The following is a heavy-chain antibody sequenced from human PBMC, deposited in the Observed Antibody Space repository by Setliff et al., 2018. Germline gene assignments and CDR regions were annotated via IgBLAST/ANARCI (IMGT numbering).Heavy chain of an antibody. CDR2: IDWNGGRI. Sequence: PGGSLRLSCAASGFTFNDYGLTWLRRVPGKGLEWVSGIDWNGGRIGYADSVKGRFTISRDNAKNSLYLQMNGLRAEDTAIYYCVRDVSRWLQFLGFFDQWGQGILVTVSS. V-gene: IGHV3-20*04. J-gene: IGHJ4*02. D-gene: IGHD5-12*01. CDR3: VRDVSRWLQFLGFFDQ. CDR1: GFTFNDYG.